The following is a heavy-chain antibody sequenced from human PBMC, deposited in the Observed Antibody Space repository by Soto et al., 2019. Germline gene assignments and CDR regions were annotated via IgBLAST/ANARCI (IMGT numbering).Heavy chain of an antibody. CDR1: GYTFTSYA. CDR2: INAGNGNT. V-gene: IGHV1-3*05. CDR3: ARAWVVVTAPDY. D-gene: IGHD2-21*02. Sequence: QVKLVQSGAEEKKPGASVKVSCKASGYTFTSYAMHWVRQAPGQRREWMGWINAGNGNTKYSQKFKGRVTITRDTSASTAYMELSSLRSEDTAVYYCARAWVVVTAPDYWGQGTLVTVSS. J-gene: IGHJ4*02.